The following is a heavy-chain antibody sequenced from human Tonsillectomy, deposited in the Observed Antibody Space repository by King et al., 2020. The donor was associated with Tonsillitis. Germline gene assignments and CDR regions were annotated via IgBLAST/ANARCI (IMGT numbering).Heavy chain of an antibody. V-gene: IGHV3-9*01. Sequence: VQLVESGGGLVQPGRSLRLSCAASEFTFDDYAMRWVRQAPGKGLEWVAGISWSSGSMGYADSVKGRFTISRDNDKNTLYLQMNSLRAEDAAVYYCAKGTHPGGSGYLISLDHWRQGTLVTVSS. D-gene: IGHD3-22*01. CDR1: EFTFDDYA. CDR2: ISWSSGSM. CDR3: AKGTHPGGSGYLISLDH. J-gene: IGHJ4*02.